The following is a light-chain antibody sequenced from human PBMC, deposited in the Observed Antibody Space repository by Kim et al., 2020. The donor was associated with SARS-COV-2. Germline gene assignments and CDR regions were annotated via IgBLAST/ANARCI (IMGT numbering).Light chain of an antibody. CDR3: QQREDWPLT. CDR1: QSIGTS. Sequence: EIVLTQSPATLSLSPGERATLSCRASQSIGTSLAWFQQKPGQAPRLLIHDASDRATGIPARFSGSGSGTDFTLTISSLQPEDFAIYYCQQREDWPLTFGEGTKVDIK. V-gene: IGKV3-11*01. J-gene: IGKJ4*01. CDR2: DAS.